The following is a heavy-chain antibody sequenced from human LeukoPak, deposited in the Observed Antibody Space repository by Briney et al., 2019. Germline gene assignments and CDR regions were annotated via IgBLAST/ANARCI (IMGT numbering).Heavy chain of an antibody. J-gene: IGHJ4*02. CDR3: ARADCSSTSCPFDY. D-gene: IGHD2-2*01. Sequence: SVKVSCKASGGTFSSYAISWVRQAPGQGLEWMGGIIPIFGTANYAQKFQGRATITADKSTSTAYMELSSLRSEDTAVYYCARADCSSTSCPFDYWGQGTLVTVSS. V-gene: IGHV1-69*06. CDR2: IIPIFGTA. CDR1: GGTFSSYA.